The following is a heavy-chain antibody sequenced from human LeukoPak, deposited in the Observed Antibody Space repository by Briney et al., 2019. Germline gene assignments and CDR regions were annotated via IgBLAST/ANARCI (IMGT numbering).Heavy chain of an antibody. CDR3: ATGDYGAFDV. Sequence: PGGSLRLSCAASGFTFNIYAMSWVRQAPGKGLEWGSSISSSSSYIYYADSVKGRFTISRDNAKNSLYLQMNSLRAEDTAVYYCATGDYGAFDVWGQGTMVTVSS. CDR1: GFTFNIYA. J-gene: IGHJ3*01. V-gene: IGHV3-21*01. D-gene: IGHD4-17*01. CDR2: ISSSSSYI.